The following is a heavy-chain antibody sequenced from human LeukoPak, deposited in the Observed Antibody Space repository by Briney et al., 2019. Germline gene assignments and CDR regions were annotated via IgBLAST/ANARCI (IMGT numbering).Heavy chain of an antibody. Sequence: GGSLRLSCGASGFTFSNFAMSWVRQAPGKGLEWVSTISSSGGNTYYADSVKGRFTISRDNSKNTLYLQMNSLRAEDTAVYYCARIRSGYYHDYWGQGTLVTVSS. CDR2: ISSSGGNT. CDR3: ARIRSGYYHDY. CDR1: GFTFSNFA. V-gene: IGHV3-23*01. D-gene: IGHD3-3*01. J-gene: IGHJ4*02.